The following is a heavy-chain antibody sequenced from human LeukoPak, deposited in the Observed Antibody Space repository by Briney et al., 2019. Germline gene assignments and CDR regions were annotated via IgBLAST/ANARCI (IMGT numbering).Heavy chain of an antibody. V-gene: IGHV4-34*01. CDR1: GGSFSGYY. CDR2: INHSGST. D-gene: IGHD2-8*01. CDR3: ARDPHCTNGVCLDY. Sequence: PSATLSLTCAVYGGSFSGYYWSWIRQPPGKGLEWIGEINHSGSTNYNPSLKSRVTISVDTSKNQFSLKLSSVTAADTAVYYCARDPHCTNGVCLDYWGQGTLVTVSS. J-gene: IGHJ4*02.